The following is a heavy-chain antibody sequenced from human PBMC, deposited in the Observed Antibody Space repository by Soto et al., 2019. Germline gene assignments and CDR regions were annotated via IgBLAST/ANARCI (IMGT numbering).Heavy chain of an antibody. J-gene: IGHJ5*02. CDR1: GGSISSGDYY. V-gene: IGHV4-30-4*01. Sequence: QVQLQESGPGLVKPSQTLSLTCTVSGGSISSGDYYWSWIRQPPGKGLEWIGYIYYSGSTYYNPSLKSRVTISVDTSKNQFSLKLSSVTAADTAVYYCARTPDCSGGSCSSRDNWFDPWGQGTLVTVSS. D-gene: IGHD2-15*01. CDR3: ARTPDCSGGSCSSRDNWFDP. CDR2: IYYSGST.